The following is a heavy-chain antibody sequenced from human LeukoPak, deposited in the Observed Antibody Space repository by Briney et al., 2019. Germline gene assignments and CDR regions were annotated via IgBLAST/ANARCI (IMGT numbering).Heavy chain of an antibody. V-gene: IGHV3-53*01. CDR3: ARAGPIDY. Sequence: PGGSLRLSCAASGFILSSKYMSWVRQAPGKGLEWVSVIYSGGSTYYAASVEGRFTISRDNSKNTVYLQMNNLKVDDTAVYYCARAGPIDYWGQGTLVTVSS. CDR1: GFILSSKY. CDR2: IYSGGST. J-gene: IGHJ4*02.